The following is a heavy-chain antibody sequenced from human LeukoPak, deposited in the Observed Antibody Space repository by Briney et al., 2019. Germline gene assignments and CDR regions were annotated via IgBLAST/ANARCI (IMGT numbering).Heavy chain of an antibody. CDR1: GGSISSYY. Sequence: SETLSLTCTVSGGSISSYYCSWIRQPPRKGLEWIGYIYYSGSTNYNPSLKSRVTISVDTSKNQFSLKLSSVTAADTAVYYCARASITIFGVVTADAFDIWGQGTMVTVSS. J-gene: IGHJ3*02. CDR3: ARASITIFGVVTADAFDI. D-gene: IGHD3-3*01. V-gene: IGHV4-59*01. CDR2: IYYSGST.